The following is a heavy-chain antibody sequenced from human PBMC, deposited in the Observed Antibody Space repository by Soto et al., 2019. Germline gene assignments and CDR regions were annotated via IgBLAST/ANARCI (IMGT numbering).Heavy chain of an antibody. D-gene: IGHD3-10*01. V-gene: IGHV4-30-4*01. CDR2: IYYSGST. CDR3: ASDRGGSEAFDI. Sequence: SETLSLTCTVSGGSISSGDYSWSWIRQPPGKGLEWIGYIYYSGSTYYNPSLKSRVTISVDTSKNQFSLKLSSVTAADTAVYYCASDRGGSEAFDIWGQGTMVTVSS. J-gene: IGHJ3*02. CDR1: GGSISSGDYS.